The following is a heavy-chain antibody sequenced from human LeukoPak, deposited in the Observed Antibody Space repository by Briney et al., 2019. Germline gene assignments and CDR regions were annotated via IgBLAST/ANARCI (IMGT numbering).Heavy chain of an antibody. D-gene: IGHD3-22*01. V-gene: IGHV6-1*01. CDR1: GDSVSSNSAA. J-gene: IGHJ4*02. CDR2: TYYRSKWYN. CDR3: ARYRGWLYYDSSGYAFDY. Sequence: SQTLSLTCAISGDSVSSNSAAWNWIRQSPSRGLEWLGRTYYRSKWYNDYAVSVKSRITINPDTSKNQFSLKLSSVTAADTAVYYCARYRGWLYYDSSGYAFDYWGQGTLVTVSS.